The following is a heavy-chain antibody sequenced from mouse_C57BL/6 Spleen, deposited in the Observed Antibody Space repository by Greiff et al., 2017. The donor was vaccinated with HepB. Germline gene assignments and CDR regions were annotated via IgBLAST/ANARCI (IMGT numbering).Heavy chain of an antibody. CDR1: GYTFTSYW. CDR3: ARWDDYGGYFDY. D-gene: IGHD2-4*01. Sequence: QVQLQQPGAELVMPGASVKLSCKASGYTFTSYWMHWVKQRPGQGLEWIGEIDPSDSYTNYNQKFKGKSTLTVDKSSSTAYMQLSSLTSEDSAVYYCARWDDYGGYFDYWGRGTTLTVSS. J-gene: IGHJ2*01. CDR2: IDPSDSYT. V-gene: IGHV1-69*01.